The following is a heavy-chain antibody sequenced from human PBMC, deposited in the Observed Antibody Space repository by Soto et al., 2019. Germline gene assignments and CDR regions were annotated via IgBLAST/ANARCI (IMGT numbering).Heavy chain of an antibody. J-gene: IGHJ4*02. CDR2: ISGSGGST. Sequence: EVQLLESGGGLVQPGGSLSLSCAASGFTFSSYAMGWVRQAPGKGLEWVSAISGSGGSTYYADSVKGRFTISRDNSKNTLYLQMNSLRAEDTAVYYCARRGSGSYYDYWGQGTLVTVSS. CDR3: ARRGSGSYYDY. V-gene: IGHV3-23*01. D-gene: IGHD1-26*01. CDR1: GFTFSSYA.